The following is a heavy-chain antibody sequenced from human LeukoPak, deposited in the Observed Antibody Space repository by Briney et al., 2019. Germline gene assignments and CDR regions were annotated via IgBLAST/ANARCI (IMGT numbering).Heavy chain of an antibody. CDR1: GFTFSSYS. Sequence: GGSLRLSCAASGFTFSSYSMNWVRQAPGKGLEWVSSISSSSSYIYYADSVKGRFTISRGNAKNSLYLQMNSLRAEDTAVYYCAREDHSNYNYWGQGTLVTVSS. CDR3: AREDHSNYNY. CDR2: ISSSSSYI. D-gene: IGHD4-11*01. J-gene: IGHJ4*02. V-gene: IGHV3-21*01.